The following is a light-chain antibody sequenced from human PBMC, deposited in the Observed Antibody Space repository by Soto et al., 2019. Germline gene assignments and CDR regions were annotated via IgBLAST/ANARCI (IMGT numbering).Light chain of an antibody. V-gene: IGKV4-1*01. Sequence: DIVMTQSPDSLAVSLGERVTINCKSSQSVLYSSNNRNYLAWFQQKPGQPPKLLIYWASTRESGVPDRFSGSGSGTDFTLTISGLQADDVAVYYRQQYYNTPLTFGGGTKV. J-gene: IGKJ4*01. CDR3: QQYYNTPLT. CDR2: WAS. CDR1: QSVLYSSNNRNY.